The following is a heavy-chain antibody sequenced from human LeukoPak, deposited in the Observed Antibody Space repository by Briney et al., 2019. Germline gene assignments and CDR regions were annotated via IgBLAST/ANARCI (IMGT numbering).Heavy chain of an antibody. D-gene: IGHD6-19*01. CDR2: IYYSGST. CDR3: VRTEVSSGSEDY. J-gene: IGHJ4*02. CDR1: GGSIISSAYY. V-gene: IGHV4-30-4*08. Sequence: SETLSLTCAVSGGSIISSAYYWSWIRQPPGKGLEWIGYIYYSGSTYYNPSLKSRVTISLDTSKNQFSLKLSSVTAADTAVYYCVRTEVSSGSEDYWGQGTLVTVSS.